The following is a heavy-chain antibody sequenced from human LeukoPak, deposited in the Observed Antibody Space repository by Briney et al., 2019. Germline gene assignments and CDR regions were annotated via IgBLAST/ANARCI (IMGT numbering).Heavy chain of an antibody. CDR3: ARQVAGTGFDY. CDR1: GVSISSYY. J-gene: IGHJ4*02. CDR2: IYYSGST. V-gene: IGHV4-59*08. D-gene: IGHD6-19*01. Sequence: PSETLSLTCTVSGVSISSYYWSWIRQPPGKGLEWIGYIYYSGSTNYNPSLKSRVTISVDTSKNQFSLKLSSVTAADTAVYYCARQVAGTGFDYWGQGTLVTVSS.